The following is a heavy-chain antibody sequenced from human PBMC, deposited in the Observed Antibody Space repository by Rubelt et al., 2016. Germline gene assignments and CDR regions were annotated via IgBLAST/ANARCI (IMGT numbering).Heavy chain of an antibody. Sequence: QVQLVQSGAEVKKPGASVKVSCKASGYTFTSYYMHWVRQAPGQGLEWMGIINPSGGSTSYAQKFQCRVTMTRYTSTSTVYMELSSLRSEDTAVYYCARSPRYDFEDNWFDPWGQGTLATVSS. CDR2: INPSGGST. CDR3: ARSPRYDFEDNWFDP. J-gene: IGHJ5*02. D-gene: IGHD3-3*01. CDR1: GYTFTSYY. V-gene: IGHV1-46*01.